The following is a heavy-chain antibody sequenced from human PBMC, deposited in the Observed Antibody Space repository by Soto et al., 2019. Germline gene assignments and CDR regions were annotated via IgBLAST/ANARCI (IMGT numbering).Heavy chain of an antibody. D-gene: IGHD3-9*01. J-gene: IGHJ6*02. V-gene: IGHV4-39*01. CDR2: IYYSGST. CDR1: GGSFSSSSYY. CDR3: ATPAGRYDILTAQDGMDV. Sequence: PSETLSLTCTVSGGSFSSSSYYWGWIRQPPGKGLEWIGSIYYSGSTYYNPSLKSRVTISVDTSKNQFSLKLSSVTAADTAVYYCATPAGRYDILTAQDGMDVWGQGTTVTVSS.